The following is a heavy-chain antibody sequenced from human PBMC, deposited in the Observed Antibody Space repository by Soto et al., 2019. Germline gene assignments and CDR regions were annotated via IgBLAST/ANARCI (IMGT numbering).Heavy chain of an antibody. D-gene: IGHD6-13*01. CDR3: ARGSGIAAADHFDY. Sequence: SETLSLTCAVSGGSISSGGYSWSWIRQPPGKGLEWIGYIYHSGSTYYNPSLKSRVTISVDRSKNQFSLKLSSVTAADTAVYYCARGSGIAAADHFDYWGQGTLVTVSS. CDR1: GGSISSGGYS. V-gene: IGHV4-30-2*01. J-gene: IGHJ4*02. CDR2: IYHSGST.